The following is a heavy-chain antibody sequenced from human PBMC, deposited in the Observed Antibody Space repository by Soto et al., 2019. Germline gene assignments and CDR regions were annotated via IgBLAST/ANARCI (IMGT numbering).Heavy chain of an antibody. CDR3: TSTMAGAFDI. V-gene: IGHV3-21*01. Sequence: GGSLRLSCAASEFNFSSYSMNWVRQAPGKRLEWVSSIGISSSYIYYADSVKGRFIISRDNAKNSLYLQMNSLRAEDTAVYYCTSTMAGAFDIWGQGTMVTVSS. CDR2: IGISSSYI. J-gene: IGHJ3*02. CDR1: EFNFSSYS. D-gene: IGHD3-10*01.